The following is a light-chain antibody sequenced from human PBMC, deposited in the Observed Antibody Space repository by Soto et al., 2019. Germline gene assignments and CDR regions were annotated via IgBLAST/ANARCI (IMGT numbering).Light chain of an antibody. CDR1: QSVSYY. Sequence: EIVLTQSPATLSLSPGERATLSCRASQSVSYYLAWYQQKPGQAPRLLIYDASNRATGVPARFSGSGSGTDFTLTISRLEPEDFALYICQQYDASPITFGQGTRLEIK. J-gene: IGKJ5*01. V-gene: IGKV3-11*01. CDR3: QQYDASPIT. CDR2: DAS.